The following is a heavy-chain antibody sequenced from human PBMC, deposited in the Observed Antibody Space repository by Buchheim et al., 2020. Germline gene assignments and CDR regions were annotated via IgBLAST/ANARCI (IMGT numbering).Heavy chain of an antibody. J-gene: IGHJ5*02. CDR3: ARVHYFGISNWFDT. V-gene: IGHV4-61*02. CDR1: GGSISSGNYY. D-gene: IGHD3-10*01. Sequence: QVQLQESGPGLVKPSETLSLTCTVSGGSISSGNYYWSWIRQPAGKGLEWIGRIYTSGSTNYNPSLKSRVTISVDRPNNQLSLKLSSVTAADTAVYYCARVHYFGISNWFDTWGQGTL. CDR2: IYTSGST.